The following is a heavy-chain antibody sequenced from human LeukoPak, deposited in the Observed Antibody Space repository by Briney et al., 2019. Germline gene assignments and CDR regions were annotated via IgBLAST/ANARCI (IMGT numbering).Heavy chain of an antibody. V-gene: IGHV3-64*04. D-gene: IGHD6-19*01. J-gene: IGHJ4*02. Sequence: GGSLRLSCSASGFTFSSYAMHWVRQAPGKGLEYVSAITGNGGKTYYADSVKGRFTISRDNAKNSLYLQMNSLRVEDTAVYYCARDPGRVAGEYFDYWGQGTLVTVSS. CDR1: GFTFSSYA. CDR2: ITGNGGKT. CDR3: ARDPGRVAGEYFDY.